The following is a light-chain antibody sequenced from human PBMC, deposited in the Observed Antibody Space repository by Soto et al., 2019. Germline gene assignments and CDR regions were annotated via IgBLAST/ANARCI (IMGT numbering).Light chain of an antibody. CDR3: QKHDGVPL. CDR1: QDIRNH. Sequence: DIQLTQSPSSLSASVGDRVTITCQASQDIRNHLNWYQQKPGKAPNLLIYDASDLETGVPSRFSGGGSGTFFSFTINSLQPEDIVTYYCQKHDGVPLFGPGTKVEIK. J-gene: IGKJ3*01. CDR2: DAS. V-gene: IGKV1-33*01.